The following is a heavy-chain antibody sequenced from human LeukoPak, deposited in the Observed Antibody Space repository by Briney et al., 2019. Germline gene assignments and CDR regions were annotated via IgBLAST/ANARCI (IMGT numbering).Heavy chain of an antibody. D-gene: IGHD5-12*01. Sequence: SVKVSCKASGGTFSSYAISWVRQAPGQGLEWMGGIIPIFGTANYAQKFQGRVTITADESTSTAYMELSSLRSEDTAVYYCARGYSGFRYFDYWGQGTLVTVSS. CDR2: IIPIFGTA. CDR1: GGTFSSYA. J-gene: IGHJ4*02. CDR3: ARGYSGFRYFDY. V-gene: IGHV1-69*01.